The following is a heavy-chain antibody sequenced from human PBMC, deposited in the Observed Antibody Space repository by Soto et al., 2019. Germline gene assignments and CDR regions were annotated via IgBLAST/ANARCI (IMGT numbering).Heavy chain of an antibody. CDR2: ITSNGGST. D-gene: IGHD5-12*01. J-gene: IGHJ4*02. Sequence: EVQLVESGGGLVQPGGSLRLSCAASGFTFSSYAMHWVRQAPGKGLEYVSAITSNGGSTYYANSVKGRFTISRDNSKNTRYLQMGSLRAEDMAVYYCARTSGYAFDYWGQGILVTVAS. CDR1: GFTFSSYA. CDR3: ARTSGYAFDY. V-gene: IGHV3-64*01.